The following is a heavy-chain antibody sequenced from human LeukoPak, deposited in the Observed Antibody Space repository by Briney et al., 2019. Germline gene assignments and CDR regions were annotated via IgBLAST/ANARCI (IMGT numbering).Heavy chain of an antibody. CDR3: ASTRYSITY. CDR1: GGSITNYY. V-gene: IGHV4-59*08. Sequence: SENLSLTCTVSGGSITNYYWTWIRQPPGKGLEWIGYIHYSGSTNYNPSLKSRVTILVDTSKNQFSLKLSSVTAADTAVYYCASTRYSITYWGQGTLVTVSS. D-gene: IGHD1-26*01. J-gene: IGHJ4*02. CDR2: IHYSGST.